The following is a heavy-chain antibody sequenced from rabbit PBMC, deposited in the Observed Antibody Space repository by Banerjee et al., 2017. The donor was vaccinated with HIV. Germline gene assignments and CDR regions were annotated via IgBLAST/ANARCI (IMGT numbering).Heavy chain of an antibody. CDR2: IYGGSSGST. J-gene: IGHJ4*01. CDR3: ARYIGSDIYRGYFNL. D-gene: IGHD4-2*01. CDR1: GFSFSSNYY. Sequence: QEQLGESGGGLVQPEGSLTLTCTASGFSFSSNYYMSWVRQAPGKGLEWIGCIYGGSSGSTAYASWAKGRFTITRSTSLNTVTLQMTSLTAADTATYFCARYIGSDIYRGYFNLWGQGTLVTVS. V-gene: IGHV1S45*01.